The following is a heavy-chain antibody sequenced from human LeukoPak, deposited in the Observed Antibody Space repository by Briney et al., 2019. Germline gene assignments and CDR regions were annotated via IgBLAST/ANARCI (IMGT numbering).Heavy chain of an antibody. Sequence: PGGSLRLSCAASGFTFSSYEMNWVRQAPGKGLEWVSYISSSGSTIYYADSVKGRFTISRDNAKNSLYLQMNSLRAEDTAVYYCEGHYDYVWGSYRDTWGQGTLVTVSS. V-gene: IGHV3-48*03. D-gene: IGHD3-16*02. CDR2: ISSSGSTI. CDR3: EGHYDYVWGSYRDT. CDR1: GFTFSSYE. J-gene: IGHJ5*02.